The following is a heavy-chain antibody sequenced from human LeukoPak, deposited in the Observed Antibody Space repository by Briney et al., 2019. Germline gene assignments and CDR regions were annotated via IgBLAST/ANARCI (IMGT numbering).Heavy chain of an antibody. D-gene: IGHD2-8*01. CDR3: ARWNTLGYCTNGVCESFGGFDY. CDR2: IYHSGST. V-gene: IGHV4-4*02. CDR1: GFTFSSYSM. Sequence: PGGSLRLSCAASGFTFSSYSMNWVRQPPGKGLEWIGEIYHSGSTNYNPSLKSRVTISVDKSKNQFSLKLSSVTAADTAVYYCARWNTLGYCTNGVCESFGGFDYWGQGTLVTVSS. J-gene: IGHJ4*02.